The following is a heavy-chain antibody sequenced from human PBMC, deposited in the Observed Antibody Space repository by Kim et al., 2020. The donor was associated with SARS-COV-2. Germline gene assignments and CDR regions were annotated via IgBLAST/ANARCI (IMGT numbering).Heavy chain of an antibody. CDR3: ARHLSLSGTFYTLDY. Sequence: SETLSLTCTVSGAPLTNFYWSWIRQPPGKGLEWIAYVFSGGHTDYNPSLSSQFIILIDTSKNQFSLKVKRVSVADTAIYYCARHLSLSGTFYTLDYWGQGALVTVSS. CDR1: GAPLTNFY. V-gene: IGHV4-59*08. J-gene: IGHJ4*02. D-gene: IGHD3-10*01. CDR2: VFSGGHT.